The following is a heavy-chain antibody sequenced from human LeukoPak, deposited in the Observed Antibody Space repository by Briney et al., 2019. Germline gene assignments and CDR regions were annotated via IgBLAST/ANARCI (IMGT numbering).Heavy chain of an antibody. V-gene: IGHV1-8*03. Sequence: ASVKVSCKASVYTFTSYDINWVRQATGPGLEWMGWMNPNSGNTGYAQKFQGRATITRNTSISTAYMELSSLRSEDTAVYYCARGTSLVTMAQSGKHQNLFDPWGQGTLVTVS. J-gene: IGHJ5*02. D-gene: IGHD3-10*01. CDR2: MNPNSGNT. CDR3: ARGTSLVTMAQSGKHQNLFDP. CDR1: VYTFTSYD.